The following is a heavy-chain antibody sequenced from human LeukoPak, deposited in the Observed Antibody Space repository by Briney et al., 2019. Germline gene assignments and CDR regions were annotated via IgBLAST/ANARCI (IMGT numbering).Heavy chain of an antibody. D-gene: IGHD3-10*01. CDR3: ASSITMVRGVITWFDP. J-gene: IGHJ5*02. CDR1: GGSISSYY. CDR2: IYTSGST. Sequence: SETLSLTCTVSGGSISSYYWSWIRQPAGKGLEWIGRIYTSGSTNYNPSLKSRVTISVDRSKNQFSLKLSSVTAADTAVYYCASSITMVRGVITWFDPWGQGTLVTVSS. V-gene: IGHV4-4*07.